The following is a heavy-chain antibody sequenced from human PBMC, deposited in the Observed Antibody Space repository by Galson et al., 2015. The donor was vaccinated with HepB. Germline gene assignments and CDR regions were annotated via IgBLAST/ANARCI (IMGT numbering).Heavy chain of an antibody. D-gene: IGHD6-19*01. V-gene: IGHV3-15*01. J-gene: IGHJ4*02. CDR2: IKSKTDGGTT. CDR1: GFTFSNAW. CDR3: TTGAVQGWYPNKYFDY. Sequence: SLRLSCAASGFTFSNAWMSWVRQAPGKGLEWVGRIKSKTDGGTTDYAAPVKGRFTISRDDSKNTLYLQMNSLKTEDTAVYYCTTGAVQGWYPNKYFDYWGQGTLVTVSS.